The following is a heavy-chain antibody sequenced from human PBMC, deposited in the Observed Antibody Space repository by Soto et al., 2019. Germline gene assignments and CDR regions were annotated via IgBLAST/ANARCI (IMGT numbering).Heavy chain of an antibody. Sequence: SETLSLTCAVFGYSISSGYYWGWIRQPPGKGLEWIGTIYHSGSTYYNPSLKRRFTSSVDTSKNQFSLKVSSVTAADTAMYYCARLLGDSCWTGGNCFEPWGRGTLGAVSS. J-gene: IGHJ5*02. D-gene: IGHD6-19*01. CDR1: GYSISSGYY. CDR2: IYHSGST. V-gene: IGHV4-38-2*01. CDR3: ARLLGDSCWTGGNCFEP.